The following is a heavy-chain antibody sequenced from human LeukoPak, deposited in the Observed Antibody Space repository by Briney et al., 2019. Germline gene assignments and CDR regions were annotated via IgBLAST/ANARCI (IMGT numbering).Heavy chain of an antibody. CDR2: IYHSGST. J-gene: IGHJ4*02. CDR1: GYSVSSGYY. D-gene: IGHD4-11*01. V-gene: IGHV4-38-2*01. CDR3: ARQTYSNGEDDY. Sequence: PSETLSLTCAVSGYSVSSGYYWGWVRQPPGKGLEWIGSIYHSGSTYYNPSLKSRVTISVDTSKNQFSLKLSSVTAADTAVYYCARQTYSNGEDDYWGQGTLVTVSS.